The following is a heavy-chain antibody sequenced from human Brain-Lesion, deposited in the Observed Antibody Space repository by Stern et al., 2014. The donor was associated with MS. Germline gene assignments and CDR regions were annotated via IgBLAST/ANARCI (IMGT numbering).Heavy chain of an antibody. J-gene: IGHJ4*02. CDR2: INLKSGGT. CDR3: ATYYYDSTGYNDF. Sequence: VQLVESGAEVKKPGASVKVSCKASGYTFTGYYMPWVRQAPGQRLEWMGWINLKSGGTNPAQKFQGWVTMTRDTSINTAYMELSRLRSDDTAVYYCATYYYDSTGYNDFWGQGTLVTVSS. V-gene: IGHV1-2*04. D-gene: IGHD3-22*01. CDR1: GYTFTGYY.